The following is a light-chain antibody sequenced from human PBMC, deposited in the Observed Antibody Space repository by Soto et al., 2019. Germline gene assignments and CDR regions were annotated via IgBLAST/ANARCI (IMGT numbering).Light chain of an antibody. J-gene: IGKJ2*01. CDR3: QQYTSYLPHT. CDR2: DAS. CDR1: QIIRTW. V-gene: IGKV1-5*01. Sequence: DIQMTQSPSNLSASVGDRVTITCRASQIIRTWLAWYQKKPGKAPKLLIYDASSLESGVPSRFSGSGSGTEFALTISSLQPDDFATYYCQQYTSYLPHTFGQGTKVDIK.